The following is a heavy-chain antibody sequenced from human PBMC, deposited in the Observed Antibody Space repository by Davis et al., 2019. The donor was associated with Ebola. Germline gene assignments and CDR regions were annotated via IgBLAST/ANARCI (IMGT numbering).Heavy chain of an antibody. J-gene: IGHJ4*02. CDR3: ARDFSDRTRGGY. CDR2: INLDSGGT. CDR1: GYTFTTYN. V-gene: IGHV1-2*02. Sequence: ASVKVSCKASGYTFTTYNINWLRQAAGQGLEWMGSINLDSGGTNYVQKFQGRVTMTRDTSINTAYMELSSLRSDDTAIYYCARDFSDRTRGGYWGQGTLVTVSS. D-gene: IGHD2-15*01.